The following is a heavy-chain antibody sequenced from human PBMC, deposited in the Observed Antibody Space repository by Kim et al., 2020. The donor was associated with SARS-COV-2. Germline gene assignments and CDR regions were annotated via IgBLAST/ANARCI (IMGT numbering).Heavy chain of an antibody. Sequence: GGSLRLSCAASGFTFGGNWMTWVRQAAGKGLEWVACINQDGSQKYYVDSAKGRFTISRDNAKNSVYLQMNSLRGEDTAVYYCARGRGVDSWGQGTPVTVSS. CDR1: GFTFGGNW. J-gene: IGHJ5*01. V-gene: IGHV3-7*04. CDR3: ARGRGVDS. CDR2: INQDGSQK.